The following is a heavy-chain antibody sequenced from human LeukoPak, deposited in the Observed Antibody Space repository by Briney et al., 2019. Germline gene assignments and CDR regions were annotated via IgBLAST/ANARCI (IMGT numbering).Heavy chain of an antibody. Sequence: GGSLRLSCAASGFTFSSYSMNWVRQAPGKGLEWVSSISSSSSYIYYADSVKGRFTISRDNAKNSLYLQMNSLRAEDTALYHCARGGGGSPFDYWGQGTLVTVSS. D-gene: IGHD2-15*01. V-gene: IGHV3-21*04. CDR2: ISSSSSYI. CDR3: ARGGGGSPFDY. J-gene: IGHJ4*02. CDR1: GFTFSSYS.